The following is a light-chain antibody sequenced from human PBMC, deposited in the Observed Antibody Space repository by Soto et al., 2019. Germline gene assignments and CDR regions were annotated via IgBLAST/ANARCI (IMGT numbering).Light chain of an antibody. CDR2: DAS. CDR1: QSLRSS. J-gene: IGKJ1*01. Sequence: ETMMTQSPDTLSGSLGERATLSCWASQSLRSSLAWYQQKPGQAPRLLIYDASTRATGIPARFSGSGSGTDFTLTISGLQSEDFAVYYCQQYNNWPQTFGQGTKVEIK. V-gene: IGKV3-15*01. CDR3: QQYNNWPQT.